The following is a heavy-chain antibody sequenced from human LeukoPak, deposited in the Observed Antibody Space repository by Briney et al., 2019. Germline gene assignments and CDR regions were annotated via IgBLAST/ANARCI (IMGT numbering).Heavy chain of an antibody. CDR3: AKWGCSGGSCYPFDY. Sequence: GGSLRLSCAASGFTFSSYAMAWVRQAPRKGLEWVSAISGSRNNTYYADSVKGRFTISRDNSKNTLYLQMNSLRAEDTAVYYCAKWGCSGGSCYPFDYWGQGTLVTVSS. CDR1: GFTFSSYA. CDR2: ISGSRNNT. D-gene: IGHD2-15*01. V-gene: IGHV3-23*01. J-gene: IGHJ4*02.